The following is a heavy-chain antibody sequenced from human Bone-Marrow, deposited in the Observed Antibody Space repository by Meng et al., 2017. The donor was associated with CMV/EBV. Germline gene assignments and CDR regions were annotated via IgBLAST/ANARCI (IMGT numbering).Heavy chain of an antibody. CDR3: AKVLAWGYFDY. V-gene: IGHV3-23*03. CDR2: IYSGGSST. J-gene: IGHJ4*02. CDR1: GFTFSSYA. D-gene: IGHD1-26*01. Sequence: GESLKISCAASGFTFSSYAMSWVRQAPGKGLEWVSVIYSGGSSTYYADSVKGRFTISRDNSKNTLYLQMDGLRAEDTAVYYCAKVLAWGYFDYWGQGTLVTVSS.